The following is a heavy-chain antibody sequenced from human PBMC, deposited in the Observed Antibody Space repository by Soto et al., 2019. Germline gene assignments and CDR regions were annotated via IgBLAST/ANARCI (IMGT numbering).Heavy chain of an antibody. V-gene: IGHV4-34*01. CDR2: INHSGGT. D-gene: IGHD2-8*01. CDR1: GGSFSGYY. J-gene: IGHJ5*02. Sequence: SETLSLTCAVYGGSFSGYYWSWIRQPPGKGLEWIGEINHSGGTNYNPSLKSRVTISVDTSKNQFSLKLSSVTAADTAVYYCAREGYCTNVVRPFDPWGQGTLVPVSS. CDR3: AREGYCTNVVRPFDP.